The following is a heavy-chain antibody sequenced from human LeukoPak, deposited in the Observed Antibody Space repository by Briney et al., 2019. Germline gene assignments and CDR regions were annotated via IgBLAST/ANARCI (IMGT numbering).Heavy chain of an antibody. V-gene: IGHV4-4*07. CDR1: GGSINSYF. D-gene: IGHD6-19*01. J-gene: IGHJ4*02. CDR3: ARGRLSGWLVPYYFDY. Sequence: SETLSLTCTVSGGSINSYFWTWIRQPAGKGLEWIGRIYTGGSTNYNPSLKSRVTISVDTSKNQFSLKLSSVTAADTAVYYCARGRLSGWLVPYYFDYWGQGTLVTVSS. CDR2: IYTGGST.